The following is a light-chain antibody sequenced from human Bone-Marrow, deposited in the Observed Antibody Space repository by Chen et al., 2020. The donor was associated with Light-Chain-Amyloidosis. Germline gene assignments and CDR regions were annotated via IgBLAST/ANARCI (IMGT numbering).Light chain of an antibody. CDR2: AAS. Sequence: EIVLTQSPGTLSLSQGERANLSCRASQSVSSGYLAWYQQKPGQAPRLLIYAASSRATGIPDRFSGSGSGTDFTLTISTLEPEDFAVYYCQQYGNSPGLLTFGGGTKVEI. CDR1: QSVSSGY. J-gene: IGKJ4*01. CDR3: QQYGNSPGLLT. V-gene: IGKV3-20*01.